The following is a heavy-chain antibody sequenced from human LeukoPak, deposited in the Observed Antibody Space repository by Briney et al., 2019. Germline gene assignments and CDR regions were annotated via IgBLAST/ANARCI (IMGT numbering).Heavy chain of an antibody. Sequence: SETLSLTCTVSGGSINSSSYYWGWIRQPPGKGLEWIGSIYYSGSPYYNPSLKSRVTISVDTSKNQFSLKLSSVTAADTAVYYCARRSRGHDAFDIWGQGTMVTVSS. D-gene: IGHD6-13*01. CDR2: IYYSGSP. J-gene: IGHJ3*02. V-gene: IGHV4-39*01. CDR3: ARRSRGHDAFDI. CDR1: GGSINSSSYY.